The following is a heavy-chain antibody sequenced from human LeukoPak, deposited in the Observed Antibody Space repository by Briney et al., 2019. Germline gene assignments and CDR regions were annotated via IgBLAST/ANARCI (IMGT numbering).Heavy chain of an antibody. D-gene: IGHD5-24*01. CDR3: ARVPLRRQYNWFDP. CDR1: GGSFSGYY. V-gene: IGHV4-34*01. CDR2: INHSGST. Sequence: SETLSLTCAVYGGSFSGYYWSWIRQPPGKGLEWIGEINHSGSTNYNPSLKSRVTISVDTSKNQFSLKLSSVTAADTAVYYCARVPLRRQYNWFDPWGQGTLVIVSS. J-gene: IGHJ5*02.